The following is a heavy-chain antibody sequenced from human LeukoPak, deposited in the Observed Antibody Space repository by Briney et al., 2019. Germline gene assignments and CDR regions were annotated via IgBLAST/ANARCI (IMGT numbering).Heavy chain of an antibody. V-gene: IGHV3-23*01. CDR3: AKKRYGNATASAGYLDV. CDR2: ISGSGGTT. D-gene: IGHD1-1*01. Sequence: GGSLRLSCAASGFTFTSFAMNWARQAPGRGLEWVSVISGSGGTTRYADSVKGRFTISRDNFKNTVSLQMNSLRAEDTAVYYCAKKRYGNATASAGYLDVWGQGTTVIVSS. J-gene: IGHJ6*02. CDR1: GFTFTSFA.